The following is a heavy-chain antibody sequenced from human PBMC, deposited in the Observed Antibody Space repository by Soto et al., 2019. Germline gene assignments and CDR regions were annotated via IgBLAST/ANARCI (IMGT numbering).Heavy chain of an antibody. D-gene: IGHD2-21*02. CDR1: GFSLSVYS. Sequence: EVQLVESGGGLVFPGGSLRLTCVASGFSLSVYSMNWVRQAPGKGLEWVSYSSSLSDNTKYADSVKGRFTVSRDNAKNSLFLQMDSLRDEDTAIYYCARLPKGSLVTAWGQGTLVTVSS. CDR2: SSSLSDNT. CDR3: ARLPKGSLVTA. V-gene: IGHV3-48*02. J-gene: IGHJ4*02.